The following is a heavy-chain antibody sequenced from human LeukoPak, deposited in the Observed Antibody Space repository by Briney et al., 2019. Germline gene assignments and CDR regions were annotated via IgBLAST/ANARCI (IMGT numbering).Heavy chain of an antibody. Sequence: ASVKVSCKASGYTFTNYYMYWVRQAPGQGLEWMGIINASGGSTTYAQKFKGRVNMTRDTSTSTVYMEMRSLRSDDTALYYCARAYYYDSSAYYPGGDYWGQGTLVTVSS. CDR2: INASGGST. V-gene: IGHV1-46*01. CDR3: ARAYYYDSSAYYPGGDY. CDR1: GYTFTNYY. J-gene: IGHJ4*02. D-gene: IGHD3-22*01.